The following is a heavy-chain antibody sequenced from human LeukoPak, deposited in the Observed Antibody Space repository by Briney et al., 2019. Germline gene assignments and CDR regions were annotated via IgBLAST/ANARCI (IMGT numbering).Heavy chain of an antibody. Sequence: SETLSLTCTVSGGSISSSSYYWGWIRQPPGKGLEWIGSIYYSGSTYYNPSLKSRVTISVDTSKNQFSLKLSSVTAADTAVYHCARGLRGVTVRWGQGTLVTVSS. CDR3: ARGLRGVTVR. CDR2: IYYSGST. J-gene: IGHJ4*02. CDR1: GGSISSSSYY. V-gene: IGHV4-39*01. D-gene: IGHD3-10*01.